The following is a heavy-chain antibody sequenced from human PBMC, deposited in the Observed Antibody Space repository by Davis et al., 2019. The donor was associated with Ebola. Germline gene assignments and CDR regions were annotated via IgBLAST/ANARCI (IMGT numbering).Heavy chain of an antibody. CDR2: INPSGGST. J-gene: IGHJ6*02. D-gene: IGHD6-6*01. V-gene: IGHV1-46*01. CDR3: ASPRPLAARLSSFYSHRLYGMDV. Sequence: ASVKVSCKASGFTFTSSAVHWVRQAPGQGLEWMGIINPSGGSTSYAQKFQGRVTMTRDTSTSTVYMELSSLRSEDTAVYYCASPRPLAARLSSFYSHRLYGMDVWGQGTTVTVSS. CDR1: GFTFTSSA.